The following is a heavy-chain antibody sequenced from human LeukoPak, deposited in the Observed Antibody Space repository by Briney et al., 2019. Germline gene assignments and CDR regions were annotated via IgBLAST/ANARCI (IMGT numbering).Heavy chain of an antibody. Sequence: GASVKVSCTASGYTFTSYYMHWVRQAPGQGLEWMGIINPSGGSTSYAQKFQGRVTMTRDTSTSTVYMELSSLRSEDTAVYYRARDNWNDNGMDVWGQGTTVTVSS. CDR3: ARDNWNDNGMDV. V-gene: IGHV1-46*01. CDR1: GYTFTSYY. D-gene: IGHD1-1*01. CDR2: INPSGGST. J-gene: IGHJ6*02.